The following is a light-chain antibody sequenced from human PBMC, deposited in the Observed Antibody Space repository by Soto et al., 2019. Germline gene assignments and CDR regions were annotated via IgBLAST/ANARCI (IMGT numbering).Light chain of an antibody. Sequence: EIVWTQSPGTLSLSAGERATLACRASQSVSSSYLAWYQQKPGQAPRLLIYGASSRATGISDRFSGSGSGTDFTLTISRLEPEDFAVYYCQQYGSSFTFGPGTKVDIK. CDR2: GAS. CDR3: QQYGSSFT. CDR1: QSVSSSY. V-gene: IGKV3-20*01. J-gene: IGKJ3*01.